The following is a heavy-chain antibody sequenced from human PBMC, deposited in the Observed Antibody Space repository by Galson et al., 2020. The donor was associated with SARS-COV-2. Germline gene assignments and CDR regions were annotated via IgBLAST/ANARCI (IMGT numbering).Heavy chain of an antibody. D-gene: IGHD3-22*01. CDR2: ISYDGSNK. CDR1: GFTFSSYG. Sequence: GGSLRLSCAASGFTFSSYGMHCVRQAPGKGLEWVAVISYDGSNKYYADSVKGRFTISRDNSKNTLYLQMNSLRAEDTAVYYCAKALEVTMIVVVLGDDAFDIWGQGTMVTVSS. CDR3: AKALEVTMIVVVLGDDAFDI. V-gene: IGHV3-30*18. J-gene: IGHJ3*02.